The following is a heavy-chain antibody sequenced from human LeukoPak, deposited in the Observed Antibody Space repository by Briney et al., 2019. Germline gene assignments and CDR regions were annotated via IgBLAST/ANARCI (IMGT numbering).Heavy chain of an antibody. CDR1: GGSISSSSYY. CDR3: ANSYYYDTSGYYYFDY. V-gene: IGHV4-39*07. J-gene: IGHJ4*02. D-gene: IGHD3-22*01. Sequence: PSETLSLTCTVSGGSISSSSYYWGWIRQPPGKGLEWIGSIYYSGSTYYNPSLKSRVTISVDRSNNHFSLRLNSVTAADTAVYYCANSYYYDTSGYYYFDYWGQGTLVTVSS. CDR2: IYYSGST.